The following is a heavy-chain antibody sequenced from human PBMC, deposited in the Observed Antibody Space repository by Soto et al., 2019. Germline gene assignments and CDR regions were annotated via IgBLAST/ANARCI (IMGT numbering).Heavy chain of an antibody. Sequence: PGESLKISCKGSGYSFTSYWIGWVRQMPGKGLEWMGIIYPGDSDSRYSPSFQGQVTISVDKSISTAYLKWGSRRASDTALYYCARHTANYYYGMDFWGQGTTVTAS. CDR1: GYSFTSYW. CDR2: IYPGDSDS. J-gene: IGHJ6*01. CDR3: ARHTANYYYGMDF. V-gene: IGHV5-51*01.